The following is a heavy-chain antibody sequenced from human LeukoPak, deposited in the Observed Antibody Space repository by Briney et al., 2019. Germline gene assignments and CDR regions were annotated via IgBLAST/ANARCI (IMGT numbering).Heavy chain of an antibody. CDR2: IASTGTYT. CDR1: GFTFKDYH. J-gene: IGHJ4*02. V-gene: IGHV3-11*06. CDR3: ARRDPFDY. Sequence: GGSLRLSCAASGFTFKDYHMYWIRQAPGKGLERVSYIASTGTYTNYADSVKGRFAVSRDNARNSLYLQMNTLRAEETAVYYCARRDPFDYWGQGTMVTVSS.